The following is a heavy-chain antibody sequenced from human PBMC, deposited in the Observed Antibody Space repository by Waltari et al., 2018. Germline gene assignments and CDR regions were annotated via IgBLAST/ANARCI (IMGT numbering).Heavy chain of an antibody. CDR2: IYYSGST. Sequence: QVQLQESGPGLVKPSETLSLTCTVSGGSISSHYWSWIRQPPGKGLEWIGYIYYSGSTNYSPALRSRVTISVDTSKNQFSLKLSSVTAADTAVYYCARDPGDFWSGYYRYYGMDVWGQGTTVTVSS. D-gene: IGHD3-3*01. J-gene: IGHJ6*02. CDR3: ARDPGDFWSGYYRYYGMDV. CDR1: GGSISSHY. V-gene: IGHV4-59*11.